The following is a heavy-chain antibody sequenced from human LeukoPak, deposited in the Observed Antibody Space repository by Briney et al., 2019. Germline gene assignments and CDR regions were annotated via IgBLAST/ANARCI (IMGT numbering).Heavy chain of an antibody. Sequence: GGSLRLSCAASGFTFSSYAMSWVRQAPGKGLEWVSGISGSGGSTYYADSVKGRFTISRDNSKNTLYLQMNSLRAEDTAAYYCARPRGSNYFDYWGQGTLVTVS. CDR2: ISGSGGST. CDR3: ARPRGSNYFDY. D-gene: IGHD5-12*01. V-gene: IGHV3-23*01. CDR1: GFTFSSYA. J-gene: IGHJ4*02.